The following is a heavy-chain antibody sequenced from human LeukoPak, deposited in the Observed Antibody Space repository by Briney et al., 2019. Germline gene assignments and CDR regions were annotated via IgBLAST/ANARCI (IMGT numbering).Heavy chain of an antibody. CDR2: ISGSGGST. V-gene: IGHV3-23*01. CDR3: ATIFGVANDAFDI. D-gene: IGHD3-3*01. J-gene: IGHJ3*02. CDR1: GFTFSSYA. Sequence: PGGSLRLSCAASGFTFSSYAMSWVRQAPGKGLEWVSAISGSGGSTYYADSVKGRFTISRDNSKNTLYLQMNSLRAEDTAVYYCATIFGVANDAFDIWGQGTMVTVSS.